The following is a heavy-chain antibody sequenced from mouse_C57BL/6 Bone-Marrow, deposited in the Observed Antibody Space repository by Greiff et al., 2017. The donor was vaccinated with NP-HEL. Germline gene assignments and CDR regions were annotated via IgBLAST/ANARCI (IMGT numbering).Heavy chain of an antibody. V-gene: IGHV1-59*01. Sequence: QVQLQQPGAELVRPGTSVKLSCKASGYTFTSYWMHWVKQRPGQGLEWIGVIDPSDSYTNYNQKFKGKATLTVDTSSSTAYMQLSSLTSADSAVYYSARVSTMVKWFAYWGQGTLVTVSA. D-gene: IGHD2-2*01. J-gene: IGHJ3*01. CDR2: IDPSDSYT. CDR3: ARVSTMVKWFAY. CDR1: GYTFTSYW.